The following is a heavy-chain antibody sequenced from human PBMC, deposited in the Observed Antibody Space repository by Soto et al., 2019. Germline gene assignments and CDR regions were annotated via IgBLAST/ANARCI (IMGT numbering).Heavy chain of an antibody. V-gene: IGHV3-49*03. D-gene: IGHD3-22*01. Sequence: GGSLRLSCTASGFTFVDYAMSWFRQAPGKGLEWVGFIRSKAYGGTTEYAASVKGRFTISRDDSKSIAYLQMNSLKTEDTAVYYCTREYYYDSSGYSSEFDPWGQGTLVTVSS. CDR3: TREYYYDSSGYSSEFDP. J-gene: IGHJ5*02. CDR2: IRSKAYGGTT. CDR1: GFTFVDYA.